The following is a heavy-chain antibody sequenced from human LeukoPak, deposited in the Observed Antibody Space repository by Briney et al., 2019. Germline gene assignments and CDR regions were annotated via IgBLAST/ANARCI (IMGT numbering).Heavy chain of an antibody. J-gene: IGHJ4*02. D-gene: IGHD4-11*01. CDR3: ARSTVTTLLFDY. V-gene: IGHV4-31*03. Sequence: SQTLSLTCTVSGCSISSGGYYWNWIRQHPGKGLEWIGYIYYSGSTFYNPSLKSRVTLSVDTSKNQFSLKLSSVTAADTAVYYCARSTVTTLLFDYWGQGTLVTVSS. CDR2: IYYSGST. CDR1: GCSISSGGYY.